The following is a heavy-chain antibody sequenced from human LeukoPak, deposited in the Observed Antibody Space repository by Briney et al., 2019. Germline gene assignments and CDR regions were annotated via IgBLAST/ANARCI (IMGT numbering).Heavy chain of an antibody. D-gene: IGHD1-26*01. CDR3: AKDSGSFDY. CDR1: GFTFSSYA. Sequence: GGSLRLSCAASGFTFSSYAMAWVRQAPGKGLEWVSAISDSGANTFYADSVRGRFTVSRDNSKNTLYLQMNSPRAEDTAVYYCAKDSGSFDYWGQGTLVTVSS. CDR2: ISDSGANT. J-gene: IGHJ4*02. V-gene: IGHV3-23*01.